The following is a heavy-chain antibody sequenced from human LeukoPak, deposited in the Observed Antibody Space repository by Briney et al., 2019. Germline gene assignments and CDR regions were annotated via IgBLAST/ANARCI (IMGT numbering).Heavy chain of an antibody. J-gene: IGHJ4*02. CDR3: AKDIMIVVAHPSFEY. D-gene: IGHD3-22*01. V-gene: IGHV3-9*01. CDR2: ISWNGNSI. Sequence: GGSLRLSCAASGFSFDDYAMHWVRQAPGKGLEWVSAISWNGNSIVYADSVKGRFTIARDNAKNSLYLQMNSLRAEDTALYYCAKDIMIVVAHPSFEYWGQGTLVTVSS. CDR1: GFSFDDYA.